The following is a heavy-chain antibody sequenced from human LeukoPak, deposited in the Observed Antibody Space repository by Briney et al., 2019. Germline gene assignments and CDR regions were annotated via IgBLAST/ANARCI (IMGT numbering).Heavy chain of an antibody. CDR2: IYYSGST. D-gene: IGHD4-17*01. CDR3: ARLNLDTTVTGPIGAFDI. V-gene: IGHV4-61*01. Sequence: PSETLSLTCTVSGGSISSGSYYWSWIRQPPGKGLEWIGYIYYSGSTNYNPSLKSRVTISVDTSKNQFSLKLSSVTAADTAVYYCARLNLDTTVTGPIGAFDIWGQGTMVTVSS. J-gene: IGHJ3*02. CDR1: GGSISSGSYY.